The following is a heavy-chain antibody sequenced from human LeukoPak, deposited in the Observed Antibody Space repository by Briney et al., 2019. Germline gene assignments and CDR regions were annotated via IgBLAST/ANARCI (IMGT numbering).Heavy chain of an antibody. Sequence: GRSLRLSCAASGFTFSSYAMHWVRQAPGKGLEWVAVISYDGSNKYYADSVKGRFTISRDNSKNTLYLQMNSLRAEDTAVYYCAKDLRIMITFGGVIDYWGQGTLVTVSS. CDR1: GFTFSSYA. J-gene: IGHJ4*02. D-gene: IGHD3-16*02. CDR3: AKDLRIMITFGGVIDY. V-gene: IGHV3-30*04. CDR2: ISYDGSNK.